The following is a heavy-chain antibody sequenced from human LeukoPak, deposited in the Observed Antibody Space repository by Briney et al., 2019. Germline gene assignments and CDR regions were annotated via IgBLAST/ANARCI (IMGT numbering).Heavy chain of an antibody. CDR3: TRSLNWIREY. CDR2: IGNKATNYAT. V-gene: IGHV3-73*01. CDR1: GFTFSGST. Sequence: GGSLRLSCAASGFTFSGSTMHWVRQASGKGLEWVGRIGNKATNYATAYAASVKGRFTISRDDSKNTAYLQRNSLKAEDTAVYYCTRSLNWIREYWGQGTLVTVSS. D-gene: IGHD1-20*01. J-gene: IGHJ4*02.